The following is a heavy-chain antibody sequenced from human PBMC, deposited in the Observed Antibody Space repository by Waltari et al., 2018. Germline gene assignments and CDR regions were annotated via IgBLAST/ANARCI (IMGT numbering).Heavy chain of an antibody. J-gene: IGHJ4*02. CDR3: ARRVKGSSFLE. CDR1: GYTFTGYY. Sequence: QVQLVQSGAEVKKPGASVKVSCKASGYTFTGYYMHWVRQAPGQGLEWMGRIIPIFGTANYAQKFQGRVTITADESTSTAYMELSSLRSEDTAVYYCARRVKGSSFLEWGQGTLVTVSS. D-gene: IGHD3-3*01. CDR2: IIPIFGTA. V-gene: IGHV1-69*01.